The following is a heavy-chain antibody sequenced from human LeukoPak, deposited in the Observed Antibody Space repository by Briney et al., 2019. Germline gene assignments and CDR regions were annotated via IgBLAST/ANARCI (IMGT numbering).Heavy chain of an antibody. CDR3: PLGYCSSTSCPGAFDI. CDR1: GGSISSSSYY. CDR2: IYYSGST. V-gene: IGHV4-39*07. Sequence: SETLSLTCTVSGGSISSSSYYWGWIRQPPGKGLEWIGSIYYSGSTYYNPSLKSRVTISVDTSKNQFSLKLSSVTAADTAVYYCPLGYCSSTSCPGAFDIWGQGTMVTVSS. D-gene: IGHD2-2*01. J-gene: IGHJ3*02.